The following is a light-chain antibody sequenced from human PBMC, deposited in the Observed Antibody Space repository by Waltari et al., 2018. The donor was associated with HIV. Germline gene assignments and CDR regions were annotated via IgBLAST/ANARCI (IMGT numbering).Light chain of an antibody. V-gene: IGKV3-11*01. CDR1: QSVSSY. Sequence: EIVLTQSPATLSLSPGERATLSCRASQSVSSYLAWYQQKPGHAPRRHIYDVSNRATGIPARFSGSGSGTDFTLTISSLEPEDFAVYYCQQRSNWPLTFGGGTKVGIK. J-gene: IGKJ4*01. CDR3: QQRSNWPLT. CDR2: DVS.